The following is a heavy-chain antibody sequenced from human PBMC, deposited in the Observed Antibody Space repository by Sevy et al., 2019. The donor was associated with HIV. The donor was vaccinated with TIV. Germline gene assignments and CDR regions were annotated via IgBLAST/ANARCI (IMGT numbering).Heavy chain of an antibody. CDR3: ARDRYCDASGYYYYYYGMDV. CDR2: IYSDGRT. CDR1: GLSVSDNY. Sequence: GGSLRLSCAASGLSVSDNYMNWVRQAPGKGLELVSVIYSDGRTYYPDSVKGRFSISRDNSKNTLYLHMKSLRPENTALYYCARDRYCDASGYYYYYYGMDVWGQGTTVTVSS. J-gene: IGHJ6*02. V-gene: IGHV3-66*01. D-gene: IGHD3-22*01.